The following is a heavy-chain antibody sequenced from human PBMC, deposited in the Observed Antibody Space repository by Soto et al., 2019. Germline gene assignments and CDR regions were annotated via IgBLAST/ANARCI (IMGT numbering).Heavy chain of an antibody. CDR3: AKYRRTDAEGYSFDY. D-gene: IGHD2-15*01. CDR1: GGSISRSY. J-gene: IGHJ4*02. Sequence: PSETLSLTCSVSGGSISRSYWSWIRQTPGKVLEWIGYIHYYGSTNYTPSLTTRVTMSVDSGNNPFSLEFNSVSASDTAVYFCAKYRRTDAEGYSFDYWGQGALVTVSS. CDR2: IHYYGST. V-gene: IGHV4-59*01.